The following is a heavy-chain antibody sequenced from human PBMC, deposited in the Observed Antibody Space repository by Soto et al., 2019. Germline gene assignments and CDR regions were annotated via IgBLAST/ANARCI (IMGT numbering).Heavy chain of an antibody. CDR3: ASTAHSSGWYSGGFDY. J-gene: IGHJ4*02. V-gene: IGHV4-59*01. CDR1: GGSISSYY. CDR2: IYYSGIT. D-gene: IGHD6-19*01. Sequence: QVQLQESGPGLVKPSETLSLTCTVSGGSISSYYWSWIRQPPGKGLEWIGYIYYSGITNYKPSFRSRFTTSVDTSKNRFSLKLSSVTAADTAVYYCASTAHSSGWYSGGFDYWGQGTLVTVSS.